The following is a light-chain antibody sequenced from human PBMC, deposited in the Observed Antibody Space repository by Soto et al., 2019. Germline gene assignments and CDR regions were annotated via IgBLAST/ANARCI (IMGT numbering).Light chain of an antibody. CDR2: DVS. CDR3: SSYTSSSTLV. V-gene: IGLV2-14*01. CDR1: SSDVGGYNS. J-gene: IGLJ3*02. Sequence: QSALTQPASVSGSPGQSITISCTGTSSDVGGYNSVSWLQQNPGKAPKLMIYDVSNRPSGVSNRFSAPKSGNTASLTISGLQAEDEGDYYCSSYTSSSTLVFGGGTKLTVL.